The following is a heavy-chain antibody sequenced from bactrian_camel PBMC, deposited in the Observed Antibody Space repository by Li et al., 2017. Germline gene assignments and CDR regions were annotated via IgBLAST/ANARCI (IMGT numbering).Heavy chain of an antibody. CDR2: IMPDNHR. Sequence: VQLVESGGGVVQAGGSLRLVCSASGLTSSAYCMGWFRQTPGKELEWVSAIMPDNHRDYADYVKGRFTISQDNAKNTLYLQLSSLNHEDTAMYYCAAGFEAWPGGNCPDYTYWGQGTQVTVS. CDR1: GLTSSAYC. J-gene: IGHJ4*01. CDR3: AAGFEAWPGGNCPDYTY. V-gene: IGHV3S1*01. D-gene: IGHD1*01.